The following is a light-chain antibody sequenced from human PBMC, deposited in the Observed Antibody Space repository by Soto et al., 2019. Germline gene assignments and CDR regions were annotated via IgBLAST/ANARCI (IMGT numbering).Light chain of an antibody. CDR2: NTN. Sequence: QAVVTQEPSLTVSPGGTVTLTCASNTGAVTSGYYPNWFQQKPGQAPRALIYNTNNRHSWTPARFSGSLLGDKAALTLSGAQPEDEADYYCLVYYGGARVFGGGTKLTVL. CDR3: LVYYGGARV. CDR1: TGAVTSGYY. V-gene: IGLV7-43*01. J-gene: IGLJ3*02.